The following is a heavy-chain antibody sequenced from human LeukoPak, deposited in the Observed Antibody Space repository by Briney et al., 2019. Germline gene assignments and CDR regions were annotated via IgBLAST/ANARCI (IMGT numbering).Heavy chain of an antibody. J-gene: IGHJ4*02. CDR3: ARTSYASGTNFDY. V-gene: IGHV4-61*01. CDR1: GGSVNSGNYY. Sequence: SWTLSLTCSVSGGSVNSGNYYWSWIRQPPGQGLEWIGYIYYSGSTTYNPSLKSRVTIAVDTSMNQVSLKLNSVTAEDTAVYYCARTSYASGTNFDYWGQGTLVTVSS. CDR2: IYYSGST. D-gene: IGHD3-10*01.